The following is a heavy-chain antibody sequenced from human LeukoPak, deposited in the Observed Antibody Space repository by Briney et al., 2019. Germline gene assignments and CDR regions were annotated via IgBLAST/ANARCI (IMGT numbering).Heavy chain of an antibody. D-gene: IGHD2-15*01. CDR1: GFTFDDYA. V-gene: IGHV3-9*03. J-gene: IGHJ4*02. CDR2: ISWNSGSI. Sequence: GGSLRLSCAASGFTFDDYAMHWVRQAPGKGLEWVSGISWNSGSIGYADPVKGRFTISRDNAKSSLCLQMNSLRAEDMALYYCARSADFDYWGQGTLVTVSS. CDR3: ARSADFDY.